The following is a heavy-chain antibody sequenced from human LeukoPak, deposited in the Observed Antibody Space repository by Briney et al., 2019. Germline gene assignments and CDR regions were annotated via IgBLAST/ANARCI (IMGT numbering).Heavy chain of an antibody. D-gene: IGHD2-2*02. V-gene: IGHV1-2*02. J-gene: IGHJ2*01. CDR2: INPNSGGT. CDR3: ARDSYCSSTSCYTRYFDL. CDR1: GYTFTGYY. Sequence: ASVKVSCKASGYTFTGYYMHWVRQAPGQGLEWMGWINPNSGGTNYAQKFQGRVTMTRDTSISTAYMELSRLRSDDTAVYYCARDSYCSSTSCYTRYFDLWGRGTLVTVSS.